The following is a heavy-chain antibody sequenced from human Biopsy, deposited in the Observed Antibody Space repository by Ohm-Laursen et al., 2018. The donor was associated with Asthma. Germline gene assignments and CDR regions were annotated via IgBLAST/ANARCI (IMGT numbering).Heavy chain of an antibody. CDR3: ARVFESSEWGPFYHFGLDV. CDR2: ISSSGSTT. V-gene: IGHV3-11*01. CDR1: GFSFRDYY. Sequence: SLRLSCAASGFSFRDYYMTWMRQSPGKGLEWVSSISSSGSTTYPAESVKGRFTISRDNAQKSLFLQMGSLRAEDTAIYYCARVFESSEWGPFYHFGLDVWGPGTTVSVS. J-gene: IGHJ6*02. D-gene: IGHD6-25*01.